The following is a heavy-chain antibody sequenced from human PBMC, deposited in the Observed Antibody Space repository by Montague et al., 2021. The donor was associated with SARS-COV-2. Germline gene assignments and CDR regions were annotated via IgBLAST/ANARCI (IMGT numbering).Heavy chain of an antibody. CDR2: IYYSGST. CDR1: GGSISSSSYY. D-gene: IGHD3-10*01. J-gene: IGHJ4*02. V-gene: IGHV4-39*02. CDR3: ARDVTMVRGVPFDY. Sequence: SETLSLTCTVSGGSISSSSYYWGWIRQPPGKGLEWIGSIYYSGSTYYNPSLKSRVTISVDTSKSQFSLKLSSVTAADTAVYYCARDVTMVRGVPFDYWGQGTLVTVSS.